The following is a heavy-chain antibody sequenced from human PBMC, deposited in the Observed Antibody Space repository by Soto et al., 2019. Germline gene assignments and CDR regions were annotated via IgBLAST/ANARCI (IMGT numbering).Heavy chain of an antibody. CDR1: GFTFSSYA. V-gene: IGHV3-23*01. Sequence: EVQLLESGGGLVQPGGSLRLSCAASGFTFSSYAMSWVRQAPGKGLEWVSAISGSGGSTYYADSVKGRFTISRDNSKHTLYLQMNSLRAEDTAVYYCVGGVIVVVIDYWGQGTLVTVSS. CDR2: ISGSGGST. D-gene: IGHD3-22*01. CDR3: VGGVIVVVIDY. J-gene: IGHJ4*02.